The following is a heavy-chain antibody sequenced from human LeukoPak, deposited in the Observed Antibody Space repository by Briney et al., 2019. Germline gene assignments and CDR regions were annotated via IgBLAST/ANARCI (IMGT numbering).Heavy chain of an antibody. D-gene: IGHD3-22*01. V-gene: IGHV3-23*01. CDR3: AKYYYDGTGSNLFDY. CDR2: ISGSGDST. J-gene: IGHJ4*02. Sequence: GGSLRLSCAASGFIFSSYGMSWVRQAPGKGLERVSAISGSGDSTFYADSVKGRFTISRDNSKNTLYLQMSSLRAEDRAVYYCAKYYYDGTGSNLFDYWGQGTLVTVSS. CDR1: GFIFSSYG.